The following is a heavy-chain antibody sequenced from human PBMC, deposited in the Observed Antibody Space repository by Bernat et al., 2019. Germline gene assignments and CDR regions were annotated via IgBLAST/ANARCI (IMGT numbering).Heavy chain of an antibody. J-gene: IGHJ4*02. CDR3: AIAAAVVDY. V-gene: IGHV3-30-3*01. Sequence: VQLLESGGGLVQPGGSLRLSCAASGFTFSSYAMHWVRQAPGKGLEWVAVISYDGSNKYYADSVKGRFTISRDNSKNTLYLQMNSLRAEDTAVYYCAIAAAVVDYWGQGTLVTVSS. CDR1: GFTFSSYA. D-gene: IGHD6-13*01. CDR2: ISYDGSNK.